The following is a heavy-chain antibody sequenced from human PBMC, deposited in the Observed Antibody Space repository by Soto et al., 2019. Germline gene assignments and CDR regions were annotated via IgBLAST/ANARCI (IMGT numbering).Heavy chain of an antibody. CDR2: IKHDGSEQ. D-gene: IGHD6-6*01. J-gene: IGHJ1*01. Sequence: GGSLTLSCAASGFTFSPYWIVWVRHAPRKGLEWVATIKHDGSEQYYVDSVKGRFIVSRDNAKNSLFLQMNGLRVEVTAVYFCARAVGFDGSSNTAIDIWGQGNVLTVS. V-gene: IGHV3-7*04. CDR3: ARAVGFDGSSNTAIDI. CDR1: GFTFSPYW.